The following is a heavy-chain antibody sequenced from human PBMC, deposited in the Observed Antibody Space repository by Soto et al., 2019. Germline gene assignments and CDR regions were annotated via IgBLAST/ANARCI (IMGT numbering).Heavy chain of an antibody. Sequence: GASVKVSCKVSGYTLTELSMHWVRQAPGKGLEWMGGFDTDNGKTNYAQKLQGRVTMTTDTSTSTAYMELRSLRSGDTAVYFCARALHYDILTGPATFDYWGQGTLVTVSS. D-gene: IGHD3-9*01. V-gene: IGHV1-24*01. CDR3: ARALHYDILTGPATFDY. CDR1: GYTLTELS. J-gene: IGHJ4*02. CDR2: FDTDNGKT.